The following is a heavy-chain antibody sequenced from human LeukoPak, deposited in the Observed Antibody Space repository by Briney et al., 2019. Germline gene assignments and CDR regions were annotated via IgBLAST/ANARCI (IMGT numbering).Heavy chain of an antibody. CDR1: GYTFSSFG. Sequence: ASVKVSCTASGYTFSSFGISWVRQAPGQGLEWMGWISGYNGDTNYEEKLQGRVTMTTDTSTNTAYMELRSLRSDDTAVYYCAGGLNTRLSDYWGQGTLVTVSS. CDR2: ISGYNGDT. CDR3: AGGLNTRLSDY. D-gene: IGHD2-2*01. V-gene: IGHV1-18*01. J-gene: IGHJ4*02.